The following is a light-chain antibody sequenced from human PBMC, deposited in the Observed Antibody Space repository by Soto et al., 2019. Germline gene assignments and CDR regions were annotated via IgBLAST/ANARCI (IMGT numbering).Light chain of an antibody. CDR1: QNIDRW. V-gene: IGKV1-5*03. CDR3: PPYNSYTWT. Sequence: DIQMTQSPSTLSASLGDRVTITCRASQNIDRWLAWYQQKPGKAPNLLIYGASSLESGVTSRFSGSGSGTEFSLPISILRPDDFAPDYCPPYNSYTWTFGQGTKVEIK. J-gene: IGKJ1*01. CDR2: GAS.